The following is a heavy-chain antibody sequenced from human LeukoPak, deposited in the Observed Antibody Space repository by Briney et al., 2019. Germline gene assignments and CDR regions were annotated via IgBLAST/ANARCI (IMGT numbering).Heavy chain of an antibody. V-gene: IGHV1-46*01. CDR3: ARAVGGYHFQH. J-gene: IGHJ1*01. D-gene: IGHD1-26*01. Sequence: ASVKVSCKASGYTFTSHYMHWVRQAPGQGLEWMGIINPSGGSTSYAQKFQGRVTMTRDTSTSTVYMELSSLRSEDTAVYYCARAVGGYHFQHWGQGTLVTVSS. CDR1: GYTFTSHY. CDR2: INPSGGST.